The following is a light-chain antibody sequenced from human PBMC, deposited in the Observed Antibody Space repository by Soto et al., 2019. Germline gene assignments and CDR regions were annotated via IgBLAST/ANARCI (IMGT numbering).Light chain of an antibody. CDR1: QSVSSTF. Sequence: EIVLTQSPGTLSLPPGERATLSCRASQSVSSTFLAWYQQKPGQAPKVLIYGASTRATGIPDRFSGSGSGTDFTLTISRLETDDFAMYYCQQYESSRTFGQGTKVEMK. J-gene: IGKJ1*01. V-gene: IGKV3-20*01. CDR2: GAS. CDR3: QQYESSRT.